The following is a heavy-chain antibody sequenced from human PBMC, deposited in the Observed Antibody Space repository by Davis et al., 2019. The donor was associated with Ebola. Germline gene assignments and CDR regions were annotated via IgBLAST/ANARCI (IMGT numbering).Heavy chain of an antibody. Sequence: ESLKISCAASGFTVSSNYMSWVRQAPGKGLEWVSVIYSGGSTYYADSVKGRFTISRDNSKNTLYLQMNSLRAEDTAVYYCARVETDYGMDVWGQGTTVTVSS. CDR2: IYSGGST. CDR3: ARVETDYGMDV. J-gene: IGHJ6*02. D-gene: IGHD5-24*01. V-gene: IGHV3-53*01. CDR1: GFTVSSNY.